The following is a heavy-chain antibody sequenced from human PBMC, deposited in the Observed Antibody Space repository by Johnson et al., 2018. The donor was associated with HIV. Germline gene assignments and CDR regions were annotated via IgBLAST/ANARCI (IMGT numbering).Heavy chain of an antibody. Sequence: VQLVESGGGVVQPGGSLRLSCSASGFNFSTYWMTWVRQAPGKGLEWVAKINQDGSEKFYVDSVKGRFTISRDNSKNTLYLQMNSLRAEDTAVYYCAKGGIDAFDIWGQGTMVTVSS. CDR1: GFNFSTYW. J-gene: IGHJ3*02. CDR3: AKGGIDAFDI. V-gene: IGHV3-7*01. D-gene: IGHD6-25*01. CDR2: INQDGSEK.